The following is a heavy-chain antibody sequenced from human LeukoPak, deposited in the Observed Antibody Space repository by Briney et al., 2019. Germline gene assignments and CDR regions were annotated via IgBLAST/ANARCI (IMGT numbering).Heavy chain of an antibody. CDR3: AETQGYYDA. D-gene: IGHD2-15*01. V-gene: IGHV3-23*01. J-gene: IGHJ5*02. CDR1: GFTFSNYA. Sequence: GGSLRLSCVASGFTFSNYAMSWVRQAPGKGLELVSGIWGTDDKTVYGDAVKGRFTISRDNSKNTLYLQTNSLRADDTAVYYCAETQGYYDAWGQGALVTVSS. CDR2: IWGTDDKT.